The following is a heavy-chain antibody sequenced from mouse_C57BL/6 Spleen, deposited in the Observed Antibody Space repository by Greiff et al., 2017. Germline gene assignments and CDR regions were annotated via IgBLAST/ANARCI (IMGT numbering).Heavy chain of an antibody. CDR2: ILPGSGST. CDR1: GYTFTGYW. V-gene: IGHV1-9*01. D-gene: IGHD2-5*01. J-gene: IGHJ2*01. CDR3: ATYYSNEGVSAYYFDD. Sequence: QVQLQQSGAELMKPGASVKLSCKATGYTFTGYWIEWVKQRPGHGLEWIGEILPGSGSTNYNEKFKGKATFTADTSSNTAYMQLSSLTTEDSAIYYCATYYSNEGVSAYYFDDWGQGTTLTVSS.